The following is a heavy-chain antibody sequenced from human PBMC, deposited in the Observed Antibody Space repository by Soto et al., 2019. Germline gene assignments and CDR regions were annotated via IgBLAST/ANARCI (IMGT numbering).Heavy chain of an antibody. CDR3: ARALAHRNSGMAV. Sequence: EVQLVESGGGLVQPGGSLRLSCAASGFTFSRYDMHWVRQATGKGLEWVSAIGTAVDPYYPGSVKGRFTLSRENAKNSLSLHTNSLRAGETAVYYCARALAHRNSGMAVRVHGTTVTVSS. CDR1: GFTFSRYD. CDR2: IGTAVDP. V-gene: IGHV3-13*05. J-gene: IGHJ6*02.